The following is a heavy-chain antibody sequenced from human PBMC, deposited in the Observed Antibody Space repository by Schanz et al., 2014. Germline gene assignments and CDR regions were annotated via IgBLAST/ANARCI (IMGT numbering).Heavy chain of an antibody. CDR2: IGNGGVTI. V-gene: IGHV3-48*03. J-gene: IGHJ2*01. CDR1: GFTFSSYD. D-gene: IGHD1-26*01. Sequence: EVQLVESGGGVVQPGRSLRLSCVASGFTFSSYDVFWIRQPPGRGLEWVSYIGNGGVTIYYADSVKGRFTISRDNTKNSLFLQLNSLRADDTAVYYCARNRGSGGQNWYFDLWGRGTLVTVSS. CDR3: ARNRGSGGQNWYFDL.